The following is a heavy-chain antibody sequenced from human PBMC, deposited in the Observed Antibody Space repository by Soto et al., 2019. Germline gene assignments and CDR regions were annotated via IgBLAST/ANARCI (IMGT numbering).Heavy chain of an antibody. Sequence: GGSLRLSCAASGFTVSSNYMSWVRQAPGKGLGWVSVIYSGGSTYYADSVKGRFTISRDNSKNTLYLQMNSLRAEDTAVYYCARDRFAYCGGDCYPYYYGMDVWGQGTTVTVSS. CDR3: ARDRFAYCGGDCYPYYYGMDV. J-gene: IGHJ6*02. CDR1: GFTVSSNY. V-gene: IGHV3-53*01. CDR2: IYSGGST. D-gene: IGHD2-21*02.